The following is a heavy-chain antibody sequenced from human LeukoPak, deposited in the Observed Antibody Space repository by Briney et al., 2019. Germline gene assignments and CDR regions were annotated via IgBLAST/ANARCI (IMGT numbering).Heavy chain of an antibody. V-gene: IGHV3-33*01. D-gene: IGHD6-19*01. J-gene: IGHJ4*02. CDR1: GFTFYNYG. Sequence: GGSLRLSCAASGFTFYNYGFHWVRQAPGKGREWVAVIWFDGSNKDYADSVKGRFTISRDNSKNTLYLQMNSLRAEDTAVYYCARASAVAGTRHYWGQGTLVTVSS. CDR2: IWFDGSNK. CDR3: ARASAVAGTRHY.